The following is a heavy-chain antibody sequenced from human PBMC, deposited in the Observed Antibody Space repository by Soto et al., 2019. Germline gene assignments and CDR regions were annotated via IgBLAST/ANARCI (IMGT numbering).Heavy chain of an antibody. Sequence: SETLFLTCTVSGGSVSSGDYYWSWIRQPPGKGLEWIGYIYSSVGTHYNPSLKFRITMSVDTSENHFSLKLSSVTAQDAAVETCARAYRGFDSDNSDPWGQGTLVTVSS. CDR2: IYSSVGT. V-gene: IGHV4-30-4*01. J-gene: IGHJ5*02. CDR1: GGSVSSGDYY. D-gene: IGHD5-12*01. CDR3: ARAYRGFDSDNSDP.